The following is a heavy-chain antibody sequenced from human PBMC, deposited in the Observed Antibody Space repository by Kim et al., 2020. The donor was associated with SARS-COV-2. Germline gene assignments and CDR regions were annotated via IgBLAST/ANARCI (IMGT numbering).Heavy chain of an antibody. Sequence: GGSLRLSCAASGFTFSSYWMHWVRQAPGKGLVWVSRINSDGSSTSYADSVKGRFTISRDNAKNTLYLQMNSLRAEDTAVYYCARDLYYYDSSGYWVYYYYYGMDVWGQGTTVTVSS. J-gene: IGHJ6*02. CDR3: ARDLYYYDSSGYWVYYYYYGMDV. CDR1: GFTFSSYW. V-gene: IGHV3-74*01. CDR2: INSDGSST. D-gene: IGHD3-22*01.